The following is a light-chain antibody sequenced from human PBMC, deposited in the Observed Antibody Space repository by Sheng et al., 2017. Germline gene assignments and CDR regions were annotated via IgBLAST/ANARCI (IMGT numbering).Light chain of an antibody. CDR1: ENVNTN. Sequence: IVVTQSPDILSASPGERVTLNCRAAENVNTNLAWYQQKPGQPPRLLLHGASGRATGIPDRFSVSVSGTDFTLTISRLEPEDFAVYYCQQYGSSPPYTFGQGTKLEIK. CDR2: GAS. CDR3: QQYGSSPPYT. J-gene: IGKJ2*01. V-gene: IGKV3-20*01.